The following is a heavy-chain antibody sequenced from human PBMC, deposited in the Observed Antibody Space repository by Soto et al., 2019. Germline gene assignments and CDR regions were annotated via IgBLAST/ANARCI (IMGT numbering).Heavy chain of an antibody. J-gene: IGHJ5*02. CDR1: GGSISSGGYY. Sequence: PSETLSLTCTVSGGSISSGGYYWSWIRQHPGKGLEWIGYIYYSGSTYYNPSLKSRVTISVDTSKNQFSLKLSSVTAADTAVYYCARQWYDIVATFPHVWFDPWGQGTLVTSPQ. CDR3: ARQWYDIVATFPHVWFDP. D-gene: IGHD5-12*01. CDR2: IYYSGST. V-gene: IGHV4-31*03.